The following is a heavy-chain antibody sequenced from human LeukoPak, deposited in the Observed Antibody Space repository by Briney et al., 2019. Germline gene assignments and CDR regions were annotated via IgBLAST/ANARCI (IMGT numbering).Heavy chain of an antibody. V-gene: IGHV3-23*01. D-gene: IGHD6-19*01. CDR3: AKDSKYSSGWLDAFDI. CDR1: GFTFSSYA. Sequence: PGGSLRLSCAASGFTFSSYAMSWVRQAPGKGLEWVSAISGSGGSTYYADSVKGRFTISRDKSKNTLYLQMNSLRAEDTAVYYCAKDSKYSSGWLDAFDIWGQGTMVTVSS. J-gene: IGHJ3*02. CDR2: ISGSGGST.